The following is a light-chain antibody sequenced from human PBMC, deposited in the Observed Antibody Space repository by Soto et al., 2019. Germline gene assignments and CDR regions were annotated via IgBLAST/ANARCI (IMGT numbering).Light chain of an antibody. CDR2: EGS. V-gene: IGLV2-23*01. CDR3: CSYAGSSTYV. CDR1: SSDVGSYNL. Sequence: QAALAQPASVCGSPGQAITISCTGTSSDVGSYNLVSLYQQHPGKAPKLMIYEGSKRPSGVSNRFSGSKSGNTASLTISGLQAEDEADYYCCSYAGSSTYVFGTGTKVTVL. J-gene: IGLJ1*01.